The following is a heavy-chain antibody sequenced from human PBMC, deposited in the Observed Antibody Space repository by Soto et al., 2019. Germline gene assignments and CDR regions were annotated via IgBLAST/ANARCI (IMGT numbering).Heavy chain of an antibody. CDR3: AKFRSGSHYNPFDY. CDR1: GYSFTSYW. V-gene: IGHV5-51*01. Sequence: PGESLKISCKGSGYSFTSYWISWVRQMPGKGLEWMGIIYPGDSDTTYSPSFQGQVTISADKSISTAYLQWNSLKASDAAIYYCAKFRSGSHYNPFDYWGQGTLVTVSS. CDR2: IYPGDSDT. J-gene: IGHJ4*02. D-gene: IGHD3-10*01.